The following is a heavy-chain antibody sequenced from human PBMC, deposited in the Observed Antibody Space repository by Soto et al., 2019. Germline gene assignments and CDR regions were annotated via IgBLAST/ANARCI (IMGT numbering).Heavy chain of an antibody. CDR2: ICYDGSNK. CDR3: ERDHLVDYYGPGRGLDX. J-gene: IGHJ4*02. Sequence: GGSLRLSFAASGFTFSSYGMHWVRQAPGKGLEGVSFICYDGSNKYYADSVKGRFTISRDNAKNTLYLQMNSLIAEDTAVYYCERDHLVDYYGPGRGLDXWGQGTLVTVS. CDR1: GFTFSSYG. D-gene: IGHD3-10*01. V-gene: IGHV3-33*01.